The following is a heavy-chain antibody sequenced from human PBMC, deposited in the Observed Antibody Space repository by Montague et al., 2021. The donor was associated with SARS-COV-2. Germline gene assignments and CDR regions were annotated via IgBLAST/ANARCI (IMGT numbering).Heavy chain of an antibody. CDR2: INPDGDAT. CDR3: ARSNLHDYADY. V-gene: IGHV3-74*01. Sequence: SLRLSCAASGFTFSTYWMYWIRQVPGKGLAWVSRINPDGDATTYADSVKGRFTISRDNSKNILYLQMNSLRGEDTAVYYCARSNLHDYADYWGRGNLVTVPS. D-gene: IGHD4/OR15-4a*01. J-gene: IGHJ4*02. CDR1: GFTFSTYW.